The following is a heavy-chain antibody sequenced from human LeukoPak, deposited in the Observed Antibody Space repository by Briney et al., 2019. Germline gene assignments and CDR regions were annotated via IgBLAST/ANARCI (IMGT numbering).Heavy chain of an antibody. CDR1: GYTFTNYY. CDR3: ARATGTSMITFGGVIVITEYYFDY. V-gene: IGHV1-46*01. Sequence: ASVTVSCRASGYTFTNYYMHWVRRAPGQGLEWMGIINPSGGSTSYAQKFQGRVTMTRDTSTSTVYMELSSLRSEDTAVYYCARATGTSMITFGGVIVITEYYFDYWGQGTLVTVSS. CDR2: INPSGGST. J-gene: IGHJ4*02. D-gene: IGHD3-16*02.